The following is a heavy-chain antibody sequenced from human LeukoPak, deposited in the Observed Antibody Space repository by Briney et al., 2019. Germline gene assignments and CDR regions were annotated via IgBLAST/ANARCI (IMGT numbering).Heavy chain of an antibody. CDR1: GFTFSSYA. J-gene: IGHJ4*02. CDR3: AKGGSSDIVVVPAAFDY. Sequence: PGASLRLSCAASGFTFSSYAMSWVRQAPGKGLEWVSAISGSGGSTYYADSVKGRFTISRDNSKNTLYLQTNSLRAEDTAVYYCAKGGSSDIVVVPAAFDYWGQGTLVTVSS. D-gene: IGHD2-2*01. V-gene: IGHV3-23*01. CDR2: ISGSGGST.